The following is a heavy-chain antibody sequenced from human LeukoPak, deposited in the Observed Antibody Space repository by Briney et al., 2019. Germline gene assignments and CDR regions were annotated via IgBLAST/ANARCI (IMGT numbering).Heavy chain of an antibody. J-gene: IGHJ4*02. D-gene: IGHD5-12*01. CDR3: ARILSGYDSDFDC. V-gene: IGHV3-48*03. CDR2: IGSSTGTFI. CDR1: GFTFSNYE. Sequence: GGSLRLSCAASGFTFSNYEMNWVSQARGKGLEWVAYIGSSTGTFIYYADSVKGRFTISRDNAKNSLYLQMSSLRAEDTALYYCARILSGYDSDFDCWGRGALVTVSS.